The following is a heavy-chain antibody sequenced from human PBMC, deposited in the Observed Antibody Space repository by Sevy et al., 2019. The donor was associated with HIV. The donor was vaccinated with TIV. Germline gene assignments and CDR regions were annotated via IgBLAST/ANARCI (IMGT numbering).Heavy chain of an antibody. CDR3: ARERGLPKNYQLLYPAYFDY. Sequence: KQSQTLSLTCTVSGGSISSYYWSWIRQPAGKGLEWIGRIYTSGSTNYNPSLKSRVTMSVDTSKNQFSLKLSSVTAADTAVYYCARERGLPKNYQLLYPAYFDYWGQGTLVTVSS. J-gene: IGHJ4*02. D-gene: IGHD2-2*02. CDR2: IYTSGST. CDR1: GGSISSYY. V-gene: IGHV4-4*07.